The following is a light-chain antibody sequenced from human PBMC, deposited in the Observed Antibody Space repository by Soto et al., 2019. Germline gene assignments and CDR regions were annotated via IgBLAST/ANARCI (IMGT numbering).Light chain of an antibody. V-gene: IGLV1-44*01. CDR2: DNN. CDR3: AAWDDSLTGLNV. CDR1: SPNIGRNT. J-gene: IGLJ1*01. Sequence: LSQPPSAAGTPGQRVALSCSGRSPNIGRNTVNWYQQLPGTAPKLLIYDNNRRPSGVPDRFSGSKSGTSASLAISGLQSEDEADYYCAAWDDSLTGLNVFGTGTKVTVL.